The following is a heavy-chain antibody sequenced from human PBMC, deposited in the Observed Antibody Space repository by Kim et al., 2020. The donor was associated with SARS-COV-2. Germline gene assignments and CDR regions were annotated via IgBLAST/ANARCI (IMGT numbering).Heavy chain of an antibody. V-gene: IGHV1-8*01. CDR1: GYTFTSYD. Sequence: ASVKVSCKASGYTFTSYDINWVRQATGQGLEWMGWMNPNSGNTGYAQKFQDRVTMTRNTSISTAYMELSSLRSEDTAVYYCARGLLVRGVFYYYYYMDVWGKGTTVTVSS. CDR2: MNPNSGNT. J-gene: IGHJ6*03. D-gene: IGHD3-10*01. CDR3: ARGLLVRGVFYYYYYMDV.